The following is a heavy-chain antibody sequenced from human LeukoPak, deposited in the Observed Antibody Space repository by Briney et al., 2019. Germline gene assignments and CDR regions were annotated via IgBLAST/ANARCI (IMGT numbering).Heavy chain of an antibody. D-gene: IGHD3-3*01. Sequence: ASVKVSCKASGGTFSSYAISWVRQAPGQGLEWMGGIIPIFGTANYAQKFQGRVTITTDESTSTAYMELSSLRSEDTAVYYCARVLGSVGVVIISLGAVAFDIWGQGTMVTVSS. CDR3: ARVLGSVGVVIISLGAVAFDI. CDR1: GGTFSSYA. CDR2: IIPIFGTA. J-gene: IGHJ3*02. V-gene: IGHV1-69*05.